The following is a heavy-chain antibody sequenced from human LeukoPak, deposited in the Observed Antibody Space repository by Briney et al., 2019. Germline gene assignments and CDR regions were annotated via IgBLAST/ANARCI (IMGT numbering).Heavy chain of an antibody. V-gene: IGHV6-1*01. Sequence: SPTLSLTFAISGDSVSINSAAWNWIRQSPSRGLEWRGRTYYRSKWYNDYAVSVKSPITINPDTSKNPFSLQLNSVTPEDTAVYYCARWARWGGTSWFDLWGQGTLVTVSS. J-gene: IGHJ5*02. D-gene: IGHD3-16*01. CDR2: TYYRSKWYN. CDR1: GDSVSINSAA. CDR3: ARWARWGGTSWFDL.